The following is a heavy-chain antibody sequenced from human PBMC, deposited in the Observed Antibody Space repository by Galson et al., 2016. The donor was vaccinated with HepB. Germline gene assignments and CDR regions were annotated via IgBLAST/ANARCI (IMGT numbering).Heavy chain of an antibody. CDR1: GFSLSSYW. V-gene: IGHV3-74*01. CDR2: ISTDGSSA. D-gene: IGHD2-2*01. J-gene: IGHJ4*02. CDR3: ARAPPLPATVGGYDY. Sequence: SLRLSCAASGFSLSSYWMHWVRQAPGKGLVWASRISTDGSSATYADSVKGRFTISRDNAKKTLYLEMNSLRAEDTAVYYCARAPPLPATVGGYDYWGQGTLVTVSS.